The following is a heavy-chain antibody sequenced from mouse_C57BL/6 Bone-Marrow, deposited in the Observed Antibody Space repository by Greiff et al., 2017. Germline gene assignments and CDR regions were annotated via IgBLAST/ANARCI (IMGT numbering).Heavy chain of an antibody. D-gene: IGHD2-3*01. Sequence: VQLQQSGPELVKPGASVKISCKASGYTFTDYYMNWVKQSHGKSLEWIGDINPNNGGTSYNQKFKGKATLTVDKSSSTAYMGLRSLTSEDSAVYYCARQGYSDYYAMDYWGQGTSVTVSS. CDR3: ARQGYSDYYAMDY. V-gene: IGHV1-26*01. J-gene: IGHJ4*01. CDR1: GYTFTDYY. CDR2: INPNNGGT.